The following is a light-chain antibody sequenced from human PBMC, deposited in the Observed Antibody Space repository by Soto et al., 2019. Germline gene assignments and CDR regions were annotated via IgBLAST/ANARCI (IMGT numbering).Light chain of an antibody. Sequence: QSVLTQPPSASGTPGQRVTISCSGSSSNIGSNYVYWYQQLLGTAPKLLIYRNNQRPSGVPDRFSGSKSGTSASLAISGLRSEDEADYYCAAWDDSLSGPCWVFGGGTKVTVL. CDR2: RNN. CDR1: SSNIGSNY. CDR3: AAWDDSLSGPCWV. J-gene: IGLJ3*02. V-gene: IGLV1-47*01.